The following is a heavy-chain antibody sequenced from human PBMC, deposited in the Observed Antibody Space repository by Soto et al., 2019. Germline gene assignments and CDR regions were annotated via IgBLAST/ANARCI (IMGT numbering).Heavy chain of an antibody. CDR1: GFTFSSFW. J-gene: IGHJ6*02. Sequence: EVQLVESGGGLVRPGGSLRLSCAASGFTFSSFWMNWVRQAPGKGLEWVANIKQDGSEEYYVDSVKGRFTISRDNAENSLYLQMNSLRGEDTAVYYCARAPHGMDVWGQGTTVTVSS. CDR3: ARAPHGMDV. V-gene: IGHV3-7*03. CDR2: IKQDGSEE.